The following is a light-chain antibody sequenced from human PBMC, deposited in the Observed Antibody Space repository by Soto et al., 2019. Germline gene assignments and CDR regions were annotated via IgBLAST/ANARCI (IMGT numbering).Light chain of an antibody. J-gene: IGKJ1*01. CDR2: GAS. V-gene: IGKV3-20*01. CDR3: QQYGSSSWT. Sequence: EIGLTQSPGTLSLSPGERATLSCRASQSVSSSYLAWYQQKPGQAPRLLIYGASSRATGIPDRFSGSGSGTDFTLTSSILEPEDFAVDYCQQYGSSSWTFGQGTPVEIK. CDR1: QSVSSSY.